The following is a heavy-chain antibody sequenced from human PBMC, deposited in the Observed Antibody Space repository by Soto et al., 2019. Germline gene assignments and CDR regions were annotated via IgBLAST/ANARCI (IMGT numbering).Heavy chain of an antibody. Sequence: GGSLRLSCAASGFTFNNYGMHWVRQAPGKGLEWVAVISYDGSNKYYADSVEGRFTISRDNSKNTLYLQMNSLRAEDTAVYYCAKDGGATIYYFDYWGQGTLVTVSS. D-gene: IGHD5-12*01. J-gene: IGHJ4*02. CDR2: ISYDGSNK. CDR1: GFTFNNYG. CDR3: AKDGGATIYYFDY. V-gene: IGHV3-30*18.